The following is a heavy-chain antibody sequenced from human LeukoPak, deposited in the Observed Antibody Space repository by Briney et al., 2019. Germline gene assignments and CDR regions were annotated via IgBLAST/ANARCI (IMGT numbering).Heavy chain of an antibody. CDR1: GGTFSSYA. CDR2: IIPILGIA. Sequence: SVKVSCKASGGTFSSYAISWVRQAPGQGLEWMGRIIPILGIANYAQKFQGRVTITADKSTSTAYMELSSLRSEDTAVYYCARDIIAATIAYYYYGMDVWGQGTTVTVSS. V-gene: IGHV1-69*04. CDR3: ARDIIAATIAYYYYGMDV. J-gene: IGHJ6*02. D-gene: IGHD5-12*01.